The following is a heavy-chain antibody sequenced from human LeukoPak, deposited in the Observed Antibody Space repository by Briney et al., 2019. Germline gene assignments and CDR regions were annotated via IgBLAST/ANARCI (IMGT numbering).Heavy chain of an antibody. V-gene: IGHV3-33*01. CDR1: GFTFSSYG. CDR3: ARGYGGNSGSFDY. J-gene: IGHJ4*02. Sequence: PGGSLRLSCAASGFTFSSYGMHWVRQAPGKGLEWVTVIWYDGSNKYYADSVKGRFTISRDDSKNTLYLQMNSLRAEDTAMYYCARGYGGNSGSFDYWGLGTLVTVSS. CDR2: IWYDGSNK. D-gene: IGHD4-23*01.